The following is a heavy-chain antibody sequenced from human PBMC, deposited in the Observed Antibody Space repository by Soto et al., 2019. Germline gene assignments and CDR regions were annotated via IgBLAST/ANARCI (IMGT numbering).Heavy chain of an antibody. CDR1: GHTFSSYY. D-gene: IGHD2-2*01. V-gene: IGHV1-46*01. Sequence: VQLVQSGAEGKNPGASVKVSCKASGHTFSSYYKHWVRQAPGQGLEWMGVINPSGGGTSYAQKFQGRVTMTRDTSTSTVFMELSSLRYEDTAVFYCARGLPCGSTTCFGGELAYWGQGTLVTVSS. CDR2: INPSGGGT. CDR3: ARGLPCGSTTCFGGELAY. J-gene: IGHJ4*02.